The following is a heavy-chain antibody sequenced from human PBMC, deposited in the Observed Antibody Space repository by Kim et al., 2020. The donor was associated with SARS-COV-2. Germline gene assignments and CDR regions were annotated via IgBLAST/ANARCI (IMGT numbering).Heavy chain of an antibody. V-gene: IGHV3-23*01. Sequence: GSTYYADSVKGRFTISRDNSKNTLYLQMNSLRAEDTAVYYCAKDRITIDYWGQGTLVTVSS. CDR2: GST. D-gene: IGHD3-10*01. J-gene: IGHJ4*02. CDR3: AKDRITIDY.